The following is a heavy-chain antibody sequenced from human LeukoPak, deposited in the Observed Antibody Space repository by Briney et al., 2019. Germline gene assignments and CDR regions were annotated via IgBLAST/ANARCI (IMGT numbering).Heavy chain of an antibody. V-gene: IGHV1-69*04. CDR1: GGTFSSYS. CDR2: IIPILGIA. D-gene: IGHD2-15*01. Sequence: GASVKVSCKASGGTFSSYSISWVRQAPGQGLEWMGRIIPILGIANYAQKFQGRVTITADKSTSTAYMELSSLRSEDTAVYYCARALRGGDYSADYWGQGTLVTVSS. CDR3: ARALRGGDYSADY. J-gene: IGHJ4*02.